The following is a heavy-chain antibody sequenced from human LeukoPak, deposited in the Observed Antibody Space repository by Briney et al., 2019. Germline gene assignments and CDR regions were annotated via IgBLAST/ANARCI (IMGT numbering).Heavy chain of an antibody. CDR1: GGSISSSNW. V-gene: IGHV4-4*02. CDR2: IYYSGST. J-gene: IGHJ4*02. D-gene: IGHD3-3*01. Sequence: PSGTLSLTCAVSGGSISSSNWWSWVRQPPGKGLEWIGEIYYSGSTNYNPSLKSRVTISVDTSKNQFSLKLSSVTAADTAVYYCARVGVWSGYAFDYWGQGTLVTVSS. CDR3: ARVGVWSGYAFDY.